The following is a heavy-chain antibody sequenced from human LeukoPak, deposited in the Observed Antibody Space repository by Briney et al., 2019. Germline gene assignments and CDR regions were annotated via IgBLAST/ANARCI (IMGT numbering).Heavy chain of an antibody. V-gene: IGHV1-69*04. CDR2: IIPILGIA. CDR3: ARESVGTIAY. D-gene: IGHD6-13*01. CDR1: GCTFSSYA. J-gene: IGHJ4*02. Sequence: SVKVSCKASGCTFSSYAISWVRQAPGQGLEWMGRIIPILGIANYAQKFQGRVTITADKSTSTAYMELSSLRSEDTAVYYCARESVGTIAYWGQGTLVTVSS.